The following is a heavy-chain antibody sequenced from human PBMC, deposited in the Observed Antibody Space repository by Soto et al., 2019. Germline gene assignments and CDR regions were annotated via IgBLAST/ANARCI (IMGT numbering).Heavy chain of an antibody. J-gene: IGHJ4*02. Sequence: QVQLQESGPGLVKPSETLSLTCTVSGGSISSYYWSWIRQPPGKGLEWIGYIYYSGSTNYNPSLKRRVTISVHTANNPSSLKLSSVTAAATAASYCARRYGGNFDDWGQGTLVTVSS. V-gene: IGHV4-59*01. CDR2: IYYSGST. D-gene: IGHD1-26*01. CDR3: ARRYGGNFDD. CDR1: GGSISSYY.